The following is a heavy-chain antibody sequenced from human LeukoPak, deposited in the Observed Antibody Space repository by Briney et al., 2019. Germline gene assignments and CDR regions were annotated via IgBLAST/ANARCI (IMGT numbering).Heavy chain of an antibody. Sequence: SVKVSCKASGGTFSSYAISWVRQAPGQGLEWMGRIIPIFGIANYAQKVQGRVTITADKSTSTAYMELSSLRSEDTAVYYCASSPSTWPGRWFDPWGQGTLVTVSS. J-gene: IGHJ5*02. CDR1: GGTFSSYA. CDR3: ASSPSTWPGRWFDP. D-gene: IGHD1-26*01. CDR2: IIPIFGIA. V-gene: IGHV1-69*04.